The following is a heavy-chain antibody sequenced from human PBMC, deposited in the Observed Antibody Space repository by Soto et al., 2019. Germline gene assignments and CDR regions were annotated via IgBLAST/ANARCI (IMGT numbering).Heavy chain of an antibody. CDR1: GYTFTGYY. J-gene: IGHJ4*02. CDR2: INPNSGGT. CDR3: DLLPYGSTTSCPSWNFAVDY. V-gene: IGHV1-2*02. Sequence: QVQLVQSGAEVEKPGASVKVSCKASGYTFTGYYMHWVRKAPGQGLEWMGWINPNSGGTKYAQKFRGMVPLTRATYLSTAYMERNSLSSDDTAVYYCDLLPYGSTTSCPSWNFAVDYWGQGTMVIDSS. D-gene: IGHD2-2*01.